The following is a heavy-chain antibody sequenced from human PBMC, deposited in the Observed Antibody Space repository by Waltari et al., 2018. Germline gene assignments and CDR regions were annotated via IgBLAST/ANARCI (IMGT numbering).Heavy chain of an antibody. CDR2: VHGTGKT. D-gene: IGHD2-15*01. CDR1: GDPMSSTYW. CDR3: ARDRGRGLYLDS. V-gene: IGHV4-4*02. J-gene: IGHJ4*02. Sequence: QLQLQESGPGLVKPSGTLSLTCAVSGDPMSSTYWWSWVRQSPKKGLEWIGQVHGTGKTNYNPSFASRVTISLDTYNKQFSLKVTSATAADTAVYYCARDRGRGLYLDSWGPGTLVTVSP.